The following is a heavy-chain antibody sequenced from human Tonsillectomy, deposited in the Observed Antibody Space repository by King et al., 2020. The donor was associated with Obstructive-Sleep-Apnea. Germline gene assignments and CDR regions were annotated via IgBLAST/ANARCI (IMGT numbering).Heavy chain of an antibody. CDR2: IFHSGST. CDR1: GDSISTSYD. V-gene: IGHV4-38-2*02. Sequence: QLQESGPGLVKPSETLSLTCTVSGDSISTSYDWTWIRQPPGKGLDWIGSIFHSGSTYYNPSLKSRVTLSVDTSKNQFSLNLNSVTAADTAVYYCARGPSLGEENDYWGQGTLVTVSS. J-gene: IGHJ4*02. CDR3: ARGPSLGEENDY. D-gene: IGHD2-21*01.